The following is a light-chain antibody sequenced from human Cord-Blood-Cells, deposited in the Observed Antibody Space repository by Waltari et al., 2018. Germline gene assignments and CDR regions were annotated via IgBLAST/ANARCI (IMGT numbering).Light chain of an antibody. CDR3: QQYNNWPPLT. CDR1: QSVSSN. V-gene: IGKV3-15*01. Sequence: EIVMTQSPATLSVSPGERATLSCRASQSVSSNLAWYQHKPGQAPRLLIYGASTRATGNPARFSGSGSGTEFTLTISSLQSEDFAVYYCQQYNNWPPLTFGGGTKVEIK. CDR2: GAS. J-gene: IGKJ4*01.